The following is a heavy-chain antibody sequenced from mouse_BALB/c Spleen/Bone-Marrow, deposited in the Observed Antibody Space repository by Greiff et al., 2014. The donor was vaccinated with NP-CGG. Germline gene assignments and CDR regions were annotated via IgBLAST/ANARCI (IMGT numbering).Heavy chain of an antibody. V-gene: IGHV1-82*01. Sequence: VQLQQSGPELVKPGASVKISCKASGYAFSSSWMNWVKQRPGQGLEWIGRIYPGDGDTNYNGKFKGKATLTADKSSSTAYMQLSRLTSVDSAVYFCARHAYGNSYWYFDFWGAGTTVTVSS. CDR3: ARHAYGNSYWYFDF. J-gene: IGHJ1*01. D-gene: IGHD2-1*01. CDR1: GYAFSSSW. CDR2: IYPGDGDT.